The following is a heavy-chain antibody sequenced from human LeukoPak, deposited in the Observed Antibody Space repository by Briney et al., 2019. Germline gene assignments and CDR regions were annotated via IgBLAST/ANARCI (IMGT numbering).Heavy chain of an antibody. CDR1: GGTFSSYA. J-gene: IGHJ4*02. V-gene: IGHV1-69*13. CDR3: ARDRRSGPRTDY. CDR2: IIPIFGTA. Sequence: AASVKVSCKASGGTFSSYAISWVRQAPGQGLEWMGGIIPIFGTANYAQKFQGRVTITADESTSTAYIELSSLRSEDTAVYYCARDRRSGPRTDYWGQGTLVTVSS. D-gene: IGHD6-19*01.